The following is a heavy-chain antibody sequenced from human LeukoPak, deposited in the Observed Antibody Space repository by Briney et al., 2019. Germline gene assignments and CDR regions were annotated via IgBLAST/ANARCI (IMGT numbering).Heavy chain of an antibody. CDR2: ISSSSSYT. CDR3: AREGYCSSTSCYFGEVAFDI. D-gene: IGHD2-2*01. CDR1: GFTFSDYY. J-gene: IGHJ3*02. Sequence: GGSLRLSCAASGFTFSDYYMSWIRQAPGKGLEWVSYISSSSSYTNYADSVKGRFTISRDNAKNSLYLQMNSLRAEDTALYYCAREGYCSSTSCYFGEVAFDIWGQGTMVTVSS. V-gene: IGHV3-11*05.